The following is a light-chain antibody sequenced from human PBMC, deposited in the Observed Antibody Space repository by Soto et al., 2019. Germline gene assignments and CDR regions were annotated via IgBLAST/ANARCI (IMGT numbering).Light chain of an antibody. Sequence: EIVLTQSPATLSLSPGERATLSCRATQSVSIFLTWSRQKPGQAPRPLIYDAAQRATGIPARFSGSGSGTDFALTLSSLEPEDFAVDVYYQRSSWTPGTFGEGTKVDNK. J-gene: IGKJ4*01. CDR3: YQRSSWTPGT. V-gene: IGKV3-11*01. CDR2: DAA. CDR1: QSVSIF.